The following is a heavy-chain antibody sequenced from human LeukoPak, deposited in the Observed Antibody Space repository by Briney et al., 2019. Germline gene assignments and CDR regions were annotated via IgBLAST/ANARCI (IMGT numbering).Heavy chain of an antibody. CDR3: ARGIAVAAPYGGGWFDP. V-gene: IGHV4-38-2*02. Sequence: SETLSLTCTVSGYSISSGFYWGWIRQPPVKGLEWIGSIDRGGSTYYNPSLKSRVTMSVDTSKNQFSLKLSSVTAADTAVYYCARGIAVAAPYGGGWFDPWGQGTLVTVSS. CDR2: IDRGGST. D-gene: IGHD6-19*01. CDR1: GYSISSGFY. J-gene: IGHJ5*02.